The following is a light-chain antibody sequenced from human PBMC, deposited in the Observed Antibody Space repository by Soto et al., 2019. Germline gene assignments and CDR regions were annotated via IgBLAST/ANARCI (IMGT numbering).Light chain of an antibody. CDR1: SSNVGGNP. V-gene: IGLV1-44*01. CDR2: TNT. CDR3: ASWDDSLNGPV. Sequence: QSVLTQPPSASGTPGQRVTISCSGSSSNVGGNPVNWYQHVPTTAPKLLIYTNTQRPSGVPDRFSGSKSGTSASLAISGRQSEDEADYYRASWDDSLNGPVVGTGTKVTVL. J-gene: IGLJ1*01.